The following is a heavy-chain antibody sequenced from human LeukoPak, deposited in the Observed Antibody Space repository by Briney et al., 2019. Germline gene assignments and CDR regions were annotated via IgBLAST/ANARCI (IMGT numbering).Heavy chain of an antibody. Sequence: ASVKVCCKASGYTFTSYYMHWVRQAPGQGLEWMGIINPSGGSTSYAQKFQGRVTMTRDTSTSTVYMELSSLRSEDTAVYYCARCLEEYSSTSPFDPWGQGTLVTVSS. CDR1: GYTFTSYY. CDR3: ARCLEEYSSTSPFDP. J-gene: IGHJ5*02. CDR2: INPSGGST. D-gene: IGHD2-2*01. V-gene: IGHV1-46*01.